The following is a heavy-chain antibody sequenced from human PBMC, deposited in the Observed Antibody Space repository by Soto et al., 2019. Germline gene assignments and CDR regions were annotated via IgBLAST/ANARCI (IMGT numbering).Heavy chain of an antibody. CDR3: ARDTGDGTLDF. D-gene: IGHD7-27*01. J-gene: IGHJ4*02. V-gene: IGHV1-3*01. CDR1: GYTFSSYA. CDR2: INAGYGNT. Sequence: SSVKVSCKASGYTFSSYAMHWVRQAPGQRLEWMGWINAGYGNTKSSQKFQDRVTISRDTSASTAYMELTSLRSEDTAVYYCARDTGDGTLDFWGQGTLVTVSS.